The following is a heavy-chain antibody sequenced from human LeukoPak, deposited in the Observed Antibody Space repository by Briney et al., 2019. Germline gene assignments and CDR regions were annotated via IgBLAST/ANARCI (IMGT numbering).Heavy chain of an antibody. V-gene: IGHV4-59*01. Sequence: SETLSLTCTVSGGSISSYYWSWIRQPPGKGLEWIGYIYYSGSTYYKLCLKSRVTISVDTSKNQFSLKLSSLTAEATAVYCRARARSSYRPPSYYYFYATVASGEGTTVTVSS. D-gene: IGHD3-10*01. CDR2: IYYSGST. J-gene: IGHJ6*01. CDR1: GGSISSYY. CDR3: ARARSSYRPPSYYYFYATVA.